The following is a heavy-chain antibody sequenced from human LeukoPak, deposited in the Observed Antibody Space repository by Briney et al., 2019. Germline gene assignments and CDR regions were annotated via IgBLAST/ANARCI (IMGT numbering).Heavy chain of an antibody. CDR2: IYYSGST. CDR1: GGSISSYY. Sequence: SETLSLTCTVSGGSISSYYWSWIRQPPGKGLEWIGYIYYSGSTNYNPSLKSRVTISVDTSKNQFSLKPSSVTAADTAVYYCARDQGTDYFDYWGQGTLVTASS. V-gene: IGHV4-59*01. D-gene: IGHD1-1*01. J-gene: IGHJ4*02. CDR3: ARDQGTDYFDY.